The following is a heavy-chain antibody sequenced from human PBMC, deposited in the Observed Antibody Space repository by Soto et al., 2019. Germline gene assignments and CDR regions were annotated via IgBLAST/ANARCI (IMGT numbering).Heavy chain of an antibody. CDR2: ISSSSSYT. Sequence: VGSLRLSCAASGFTFGDYYMSWIRQAPVKGLEWVSYISSSSSYTNYADSLKGRFTIARDNAKNSLYLQMNSLRAEDTAVYYCARDLSPYYYDSSGYYPTRFDPWGQGTLVTVSS. CDR3: ARDLSPYYYDSSGYYPTRFDP. CDR1: GFTFGDYY. D-gene: IGHD3-22*01. J-gene: IGHJ5*02. V-gene: IGHV3-11*06.